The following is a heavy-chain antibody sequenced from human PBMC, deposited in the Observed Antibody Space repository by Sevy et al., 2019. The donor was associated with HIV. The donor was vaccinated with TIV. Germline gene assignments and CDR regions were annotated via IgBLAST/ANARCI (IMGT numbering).Heavy chain of an antibody. CDR3: ARDVDTPFVRSFDS. V-gene: IGHV3-48*02. CDR1: GLTFSSDS. CDR2: ISSSFRTI. D-gene: IGHD5-18*01. J-gene: IGHJ4*02. Sequence: GGSLRLSCVVSGLTFSSDSMNWVRQAPGKGLECLAYISSSFRTIYYADSAEGRFTISRVNDKKSVCLQINNLRDEDSATYYCARDVDTPFVRSFDSWGQGTLVTVSS.